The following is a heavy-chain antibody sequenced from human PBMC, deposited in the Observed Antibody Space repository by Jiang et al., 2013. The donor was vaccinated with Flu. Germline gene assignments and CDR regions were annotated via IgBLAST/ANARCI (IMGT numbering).Heavy chain of an antibody. J-gene: IGHJ6*02. D-gene: IGHD7-27*01. Sequence: TLSLTCSVSGGSISSSSYYWGWIRQPPGKGLEWIGKIYYSGDTFCNPSLKSRVAISLDTSKNQFSLKLNSVTAADTAVYYCARLGTPYGMDVWGRGTTVTVSS. V-gene: IGHV4-39*01. CDR3: ARLGTPYGMDV. CDR1: GGSISSSSYY. CDR2: IYYSGDT.